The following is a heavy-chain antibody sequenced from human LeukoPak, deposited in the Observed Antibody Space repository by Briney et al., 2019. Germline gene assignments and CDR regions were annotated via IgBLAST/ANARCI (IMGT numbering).Heavy chain of an antibody. CDR2: ISSSSYI. Sequence: GGSLRLSCAASGFTFSSYSMNWVRQAPGKGLEWVSSISSSSYIYYADSVKGRFTISRDNAKNSLYLQMNSLRAEDTAVYYCARDPLYSSSWTPFDYWGQGTLVTVSS. J-gene: IGHJ4*02. D-gene: IGHD6-13*01. CDR1: GFTFSSYS. CDR3: ARDPLYSSSWTPFDY. V-gene: IGHV3-21*01.